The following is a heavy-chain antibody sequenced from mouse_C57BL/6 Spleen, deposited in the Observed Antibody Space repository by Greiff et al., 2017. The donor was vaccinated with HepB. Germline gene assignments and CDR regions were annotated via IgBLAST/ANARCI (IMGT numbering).Heavy chain of an antibody. CDR1: GYAFTNYL. CDR3: ARRGGCAMDD. CDR2: INPGSGGT. Sequence: QVQLQQSGAELVRPGTSVKVSCKASGYAFTNYLIEWVKQRPGQGLEWIGVINPGSGGTNYNEKFKGKATLTADKSSSTAYMQLSSLTSEDSAVYYCARRGGCAMDDWGQGTTVTVSS. J-gene: IGHJ4*01. V-gene: IGHV1-54*01.